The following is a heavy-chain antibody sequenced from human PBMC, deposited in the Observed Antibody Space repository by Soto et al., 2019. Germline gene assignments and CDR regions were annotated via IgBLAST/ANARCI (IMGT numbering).Heavy chain of an antibody. V-gene: IGHV1-69*13. Sequence: SLKVSCKASGGTFSSYAISWVRQAPGQGLEWMGGIIPIFGTANYAQKFQGRVTITADESTSTAYMELSSLRSEDTAVYYCASSQKRITIFGVVIEVDSYYNYGMDVWGQGTTVTVSS. CDR3: ASSQKRITIFGVVIEVDSYYNYGMDV. J-gene: IGHJ6*02. CDR2: IIPIFGTA. D-gene: IGHD3-3*01. CDR1: GGTFSSYA.